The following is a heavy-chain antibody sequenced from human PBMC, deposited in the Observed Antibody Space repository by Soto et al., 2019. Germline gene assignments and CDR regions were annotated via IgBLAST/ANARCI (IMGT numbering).Heavy chain of an antibody. CDR3: AKGSNYDILTGYYLDYHFDF. CDR1: GFTFRNYA. V-gene: IGHV3-23*01. CDR2: ISGSGSST. J-gene: IGHJ4*02. Sequence: PGGSLRLSCAASGFTFRNYAMNWVRQAPGKGLEWVSTISGSGSSTYYADSVKGRLTISRDNSKKTLYLQMNSLRAEDTAVYYCAKGSNYDILTGYYLDYHFDFWGQGA. D-gene: IGHD3-9*01.